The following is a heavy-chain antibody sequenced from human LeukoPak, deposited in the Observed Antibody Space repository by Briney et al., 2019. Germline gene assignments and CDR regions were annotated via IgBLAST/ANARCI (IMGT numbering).Heavy chain of an antibody. CDR2: VYYSGTA. J-gene: IGHJ4*02. CDR3: ARSVAGGKFFFDD. D-gene: IGHD2-8*02. CDR1: GGSISSDTYY. V-gene: IGHV4-39*01. Sequence: KPSETLSLTCTVSGGSISSDTYYWGWIRQPPGKGLEWIGSVYYSGTAYYNPSLRSRLTISVDTSKNQFSLTLTSVTAADTTVYYCARSVAGGKFFFDDWGQGTLVTVSS.